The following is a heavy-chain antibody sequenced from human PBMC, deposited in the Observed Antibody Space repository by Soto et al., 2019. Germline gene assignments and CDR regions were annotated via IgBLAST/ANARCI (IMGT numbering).Heavy chain of an antibody. CDR2: ISPSSGHI. D-gene: IGHD2-15*01. CDR3: SGCSGGACHKNYGMDV. Sequence: EVHLVESGGGLVKPGGSLRLSCAVSGFTFSSCTMNWVRQAPGKGLEWVSSISPSSGHIYYADSVKGRFTISRDNAKNSLLLQMKSLRGEDTAVDYCSGCSGGACHKNYGMDVWGQGTTVTVSS. CDR1: GFTFSSCT. J-gene: IGHJ6*02. V-gene: IGHV3-21*06.